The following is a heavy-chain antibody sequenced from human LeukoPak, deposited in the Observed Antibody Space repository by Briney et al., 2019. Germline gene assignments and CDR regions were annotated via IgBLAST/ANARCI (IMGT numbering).Heavy chain of an antibody. CDR2: VNESGGT. CDR1: IDSFSNYH. CDR3: ARGQGATVPQVGKNWFDP. J-gene: IGHJ5*02. V-gene: IGHV4-34*01. Sequence: PSETLSLTCAVYIDSFSNYHWNWIRQTPAKGMEWIGEVNESGGTNISPSLRSRVILSVDTSKNQFSLKLVSVTVADTAIYYCARGQGATVPQVGKNWFDPWGQGTRVTVSS. D-gene: IGHD1-26*01.